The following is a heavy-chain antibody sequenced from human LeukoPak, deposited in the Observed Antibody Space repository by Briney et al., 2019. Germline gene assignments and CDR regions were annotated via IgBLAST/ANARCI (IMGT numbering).Heavy chain of an antibody. J-gene: IGHJ4*02. CDR3: ARDIAAAGTKTVDY. CDR1: GYTFTSSG. D-gene: IGHD6-13*01. V-gene: IGHV1-18*01. Sequence: ASVKVSCKASGYTFTSSGFSWVRQAPGQGLAWMGWISVYNGNTNYAQKLQGRVTMTTDTSTSTAYMELRSLRSDDTAVYYCARDIAAAGTKTVDYWGQGTLVTVSS. CDR2: ISVYNGNT.